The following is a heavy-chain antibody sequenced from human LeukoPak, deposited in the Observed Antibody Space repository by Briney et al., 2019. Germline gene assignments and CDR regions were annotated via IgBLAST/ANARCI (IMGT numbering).Heavy chain of an antibody. CDR2: IWNDGNSK. D-gene: IGHD4-23*01. Sequence: GESLKISCAASGFTFSNYGLHWVRQAPGKGLEWVAIIWNDGNSKDYADSVKGRFTISRDNSKNTLSLQMNSLRAEDTAVYYCARHDYHSNSDAFDVWGQGTMVTVSS. CDR1: GFTFSNYG. CDR3: ARHDYHSNSDAFDV. J-gene: IGHJ3*01. V-gene: IGHV3-33*01.